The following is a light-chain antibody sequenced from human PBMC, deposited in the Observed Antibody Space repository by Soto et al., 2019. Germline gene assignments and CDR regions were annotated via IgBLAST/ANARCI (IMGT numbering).Light chain of an antibody. Sequence: EIVLTQSPGTLSLSPGERATLSCRVSQSVSGNYLAWYQQKPGQAPRLLIYGASSRATGIPDRFSGSGSGTDFTLTISRLEPEDFAVYYCQQYGSSPLTFGQGTRLEIK. CDR1: QSVSGNY. J-gene: IGKJ5*01. CDR2: GAS. CDR3: QQYGSSPLT. V-gene: IGKV3-20*01.